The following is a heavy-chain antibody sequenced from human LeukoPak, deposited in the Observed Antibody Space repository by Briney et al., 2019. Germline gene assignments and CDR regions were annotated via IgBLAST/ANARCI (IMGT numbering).Heavy chain of an antibody. V-gene: IGHV4-59*08. CDR3: AVSGSYYTLDY. D-gene: IGHD1-26*01. J-gene: IGHJ4*02. CDR2: IYYSGST. Sequence: SETLSLTCTVSGGSISSYYWSWIRQPPGKGLEWTGYIYYSGSTNYNPSLKSRVTIPVDTSKNQFSLKLSSVTAADTAVYYCAVSGSYYTLDYWGQGTLVTVSS. CDR1: GGSISSYY.